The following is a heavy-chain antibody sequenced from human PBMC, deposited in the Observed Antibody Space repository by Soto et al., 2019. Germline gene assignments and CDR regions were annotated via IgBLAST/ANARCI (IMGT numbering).Heavy chain of an antibody. V-gene: IGHV1-46*01. CDR3: ARDREYYDFWSGWSPDYYYYGMDV. Sequence: ASVKVSCKASGYTFTSYYMHWVRQAPGQGLEWMGIINPSGGSTSYAQKFQGRVTMTRDTSTSTVYMELSSLRSEDTAVYYCARDREYYDFWSGWSPDYYYYGMDVWGQGTTVTVPS. CDR2: INPSGGST. CDR1: GYTFTSYY. J-gene: IGHJ6*02. D-gene: IGHD3-3*01.